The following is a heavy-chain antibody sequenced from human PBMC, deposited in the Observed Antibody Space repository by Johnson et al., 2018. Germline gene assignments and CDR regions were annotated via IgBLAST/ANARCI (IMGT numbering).Heavy chain of an antibody. CDR3: AIMYCSGGNCYTDGFDV. CDR2: INQDGSVK. CDR1: GFTFTTYW. J-gene: IGHJ3*01. V-gene: IGHV3-7*01. D-gene: IGHD2-15*01. Sequence: EVQLVESGGGLVQXGGSLGLSCAVSGFTFTTYWMSWVRQAPGKGLEWVANINQDGSVKYYVNSVKGRFTISRDNAKNSVSLQMNSLSAGDTALYYCAIMYCSGGNCYTDGFDVWGQGTMVTVSS.